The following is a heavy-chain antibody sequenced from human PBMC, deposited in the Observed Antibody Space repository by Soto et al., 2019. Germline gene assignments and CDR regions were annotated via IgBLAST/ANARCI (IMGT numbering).Heavy chain of an antibody. CDR3: AKGGEYYDSSGYYYRAEYFQH. J-gene: IGHJ1*01. V-gene: IGHV3-30-3*01. CDR1: GFTFSSYA. CDR2: ISHDGSHK. Sequence: GGSLRLSCAASGFTFSSYAMHWVRQAPGKGLEWVALISHDGSHKYYADSVEGRFTISRDISKNTLFLQMNSLSTEDTAVYYCAKGGEYYDSSGYYYRAEYFQHWGQGTLVTVSS. D-gene: IGHD3-22*01.